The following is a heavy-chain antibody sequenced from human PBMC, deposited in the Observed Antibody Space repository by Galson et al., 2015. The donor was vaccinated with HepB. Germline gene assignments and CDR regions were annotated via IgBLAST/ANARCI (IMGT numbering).Heavy chain of an antibody. J-gene: IGHJ3*02. CDR2: ISGSGGST. Sequence: SLRLSCAASGFTFSSYAMSWVRQAPGKGLEWVSAISGSGGSTYYADSVKGRFTISRDNSKNTLYLQMNSLRAEDTAVYYCAKEAERGSSPGLSAFDIWGQGTMVTVSS. CDR3: AKEAERGSSPGLSAFDI. D-gene: IGHD6-6*01. V-gene: IGHV3-23*01. CDR1: GFTFSSYA.